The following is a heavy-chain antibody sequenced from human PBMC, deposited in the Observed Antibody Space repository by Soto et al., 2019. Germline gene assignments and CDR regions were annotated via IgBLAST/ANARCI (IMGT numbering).Heavy chain of an antibody. CDR2: ISNDGDYK. CDR1: EFTFSSHL. D-gene: IGHD1-26*01. Sequence: VQLVESGGGVVQPGRSLRLSCVASEFTFSSHLMHWGRQAPGKGLEWVAFISNDGDYKNYADSVKGRFTISRDNSKDTEYIEIHGLRPEDTALYHFDRDEAVSAADYLDYWGQGTLVIVS. J-gene: IGHJ4*02. CDR3: DRDEAVSAADYLDY. V-gene: IGHV3-30*03.